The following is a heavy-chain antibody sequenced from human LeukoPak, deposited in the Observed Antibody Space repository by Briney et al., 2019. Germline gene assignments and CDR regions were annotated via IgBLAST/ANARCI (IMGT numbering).Heavy chain of an antibody. J-gene: IGHJ4*02. D-gene: IGHD3-22*01. CDR2: ITSSGSTI. CDR1: GFTFSSYE. V-gene: IGHV3-48*03. Sequence: PGGSLRLSCAASGFTFSSYEMNWVRKAPGKGLEWVSYITSSGSTIYYADSVKGRFTISRDNAKNSLYLQMNSLRAEDTAVYYCAREHDSSGYSPIDYWGQGTLVTVSS. CDR3: AREHDSSGYSPIDY.